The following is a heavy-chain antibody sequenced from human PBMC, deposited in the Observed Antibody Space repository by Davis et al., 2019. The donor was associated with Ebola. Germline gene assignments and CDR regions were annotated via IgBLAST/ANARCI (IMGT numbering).Heavy chain of an antibody. J-gene: IGHJ4*02. CDR2: IYYSGST. CDR3: ARQGGYYGYFDY. CDR1: GGSISSYY. V-gene: IGHV4-59*08. Sequence: PSETLSLTCTVSGGSISSYYWSWIRQPPGKGLEWIGYIYYSGSTNYNPSLKSRVTISVDTSKNQFSLKLSSVTAADTAVYYCARQGGYYGYFDYWGQGTLVTVSS. D-gene: IGHD3-3*01.